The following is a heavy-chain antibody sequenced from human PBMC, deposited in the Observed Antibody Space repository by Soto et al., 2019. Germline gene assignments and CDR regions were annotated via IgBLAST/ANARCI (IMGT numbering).Heavy chain of an antibody. Sequence: PSVKVSCKASGGTFSSYAISWVRQAPGQGLEWMGGIIPIFGTANYAQKFQGRVTITADESTSTAYMELSSLRSEDTAVYYCARSSDYGEGRFDYWGQGTLVTVSS. J-gene: IGHJ4*02. V-gene: IGHV1-69*13. CDR3: ARSSDYGEGRFDY. CDR2: IIPIFGTA. D-gene: IGHD4-17*01. CDR1: GGTFSSYA.